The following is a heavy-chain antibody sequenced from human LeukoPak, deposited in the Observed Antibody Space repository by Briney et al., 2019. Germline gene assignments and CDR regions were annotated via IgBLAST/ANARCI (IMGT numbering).Heavy chain of an antibody. V-gene: IGHV3-7*01. Sequence: GGSLRLSCGASGFSFTTYWMGWVRQAPGKGLEWVANIKQDGTEKYYVDSVKGRFTISRDNAKNSLYLQMNSLRAEDTAVYYCARVRPSSWYAWGGFDYWGQGTLVTVSS. CDR2: IKQDGTEK. CDR3: ARVRPSSWYAWGGFDY. J-gene: IGHJ4*02. D-gene: IGHD6-13*01. CDR1: GFSFTTYW.